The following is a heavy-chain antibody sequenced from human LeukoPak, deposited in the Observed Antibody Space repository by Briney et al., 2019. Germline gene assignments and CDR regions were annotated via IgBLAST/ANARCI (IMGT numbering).Heavy chain of an antibody. CDR1: GYTFTSYY. V-gene: IGHV1-46*01. D-gene: IGHD3-3*01. Sequence: ASVKVSCKASGYTFTSYYMHWVRQAPGQGLEWMGIINPSGGSTSYAQKFQGRVTMTRDTSTSTVYMELSSLRSEDTAAYYCARVNVASYDFWSGYFPGSDWFDPWGQGTLVTVSS. J-gene: IGHJ5*02. CDR2: INPSGGST. CDR3: ARVNVASYDFWSGYFPGSDWFDP.